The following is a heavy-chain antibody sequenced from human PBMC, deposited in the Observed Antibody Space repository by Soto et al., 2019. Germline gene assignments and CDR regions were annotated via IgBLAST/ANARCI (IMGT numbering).Heavy chain of an antibody. V-gene: IGHV3-23*01. CDR2: ISGSGANI. CDR3: ARRTSYGSGSYMYYYYGLDV. D-gene: IGHD3-10*01. Sequence: LRLSCAASGFTFSGYAMTWVRQAPGKGLEWVSGISGSGANIYYADSVKGRFTISRDNSKNTLYLQMNSLRAEDTAVYSCARRTSYGSGSYMYYYYGLDVWGQGTTVTVSS. J-gene: IGHJ6*02. CDR1: GFTFSGYA.